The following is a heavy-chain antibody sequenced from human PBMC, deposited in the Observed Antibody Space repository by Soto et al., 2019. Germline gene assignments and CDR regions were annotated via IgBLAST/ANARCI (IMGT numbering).Heavy chain of an antibody. CDR3: ARDWLEPPYYYYGMDV. J-gene: IGHJ6*02. Sequence: TLSLTCTVSGGSISSGDYYWSWIRQPTGKGLEWIGYIYYSGSTYYNPSLKSRVTISVDTSKNQFSLKLSSVTAADTAVYYCARDWLEPPYYYYGMDVWGQGTTVTISS. V-gene: IGHV4-30-4*01. D-gene: IGHD5-12*01. CDR1: GGSISSGDYY. CDR2: IYYSGST.